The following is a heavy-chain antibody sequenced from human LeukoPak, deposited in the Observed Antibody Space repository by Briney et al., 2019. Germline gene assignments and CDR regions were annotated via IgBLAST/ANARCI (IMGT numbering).Heavy chain of an antibody. CDR1: GFTFSTYW. J-gene: IGHJ4*02. CDR3: AKDLGITGYYFDY. CDR2: IKQDGSEK. V-gene: IGHV3-7*01. Sequence: GGSLRLSCAASGFTFSTYWMTWVRQAPGKGLEWVANIKQDGSEKSYVDSVKGRFTISRDNAKYSLYLQMNSLRAEDTAVYYCAKDLGITGYYFDYWGQGTLVTVSS. D-gene: IGHD1-20*01.